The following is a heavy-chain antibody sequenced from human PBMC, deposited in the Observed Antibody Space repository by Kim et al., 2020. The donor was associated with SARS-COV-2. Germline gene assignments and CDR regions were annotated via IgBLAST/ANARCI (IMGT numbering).Heavy chain of an antibody. CDR1: GFTFSSYT. J-gene: IGHJ4*02. Sequence: GGSLRLSCAASGFTFSSYTMNWVRQAPGKGLEWISFINSGRNNIFYADSVKGRFTISRDNAKNSLYLQMNSLRDEDTAVYYCARDRGGAYTPIDFWGQGTLVTVSS. CDR3: ARDRGGAYTPIDF. V-gene: IGHV3-48*02. CDR2: INSGRNNI. D-gene: IGHD3-16*01.